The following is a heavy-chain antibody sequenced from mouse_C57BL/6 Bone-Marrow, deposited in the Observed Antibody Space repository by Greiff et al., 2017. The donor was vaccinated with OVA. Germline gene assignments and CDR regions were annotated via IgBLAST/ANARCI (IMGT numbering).Heavy chain of an antibody. D-gene: IGHD4-1*01. CDR3: ARAGGNCDPFYYFDY. Sequence: QVQLQRPGAELVRPGSSVKLSCKASGYTFTSYWMHWVKQRPIQGLEWIGNIDPSDSETHYNQKFKGKATLTVDKSSSTAYMQLSSLTSEDSAVYYCARAGGNCDPFYYFDYWGQGTTLTVSS. J-gene: IGHJ2*01. CDR1: GYTFTSYW. CDR2: IDPSDSET. V-gene: IGHV1-52*01.